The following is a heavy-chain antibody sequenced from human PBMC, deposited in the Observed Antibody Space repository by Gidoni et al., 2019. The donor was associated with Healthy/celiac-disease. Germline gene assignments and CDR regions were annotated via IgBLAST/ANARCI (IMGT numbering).Heavy chain of an antibody. CDR1: GHTLPPLS. J-gene: IGHJ4*02. CDR2: FEPEDGET. CDR3: ATEVPPDSSGYPGIGY. Sequence: QVQLVQTGAEVKTPGVSVKVSCKVSGHTLPPLSMHWVRQAHGKGLEWMGGFEPEDGETIYAQKFQGRVTMTEDTSTDTAYMELSNLRSEDTAVYYCATEVPPDSSGYPGIGYWGQGTLVTVSS. D-gene: IGHD3-22*01. V-gene: IGHV1-24*01.